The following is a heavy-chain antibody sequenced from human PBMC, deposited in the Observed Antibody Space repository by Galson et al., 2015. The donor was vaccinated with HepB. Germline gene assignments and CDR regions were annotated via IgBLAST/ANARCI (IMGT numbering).Heavy chain of an antibody. CDR1: GFTFSNYA. CDR2: IVYDGSNK. J-gene: IGHJ6*02. V-gene: IGHV3-30*04. D-gene: IGHD2-15*01. CDR3: ARVKTSDCSGGRCFQRPYFYYYALDV. Sequence: SCAASGFTFSNYAMHWVRQAPGKGLEWVALIVYDGSNKYYADSVTGRFSISRDYSKNTLYLQLTSLRAEDTAVYYCARVKTSDCSGGRCFQRPYFYYYALDVWGQGTTVTVSS.